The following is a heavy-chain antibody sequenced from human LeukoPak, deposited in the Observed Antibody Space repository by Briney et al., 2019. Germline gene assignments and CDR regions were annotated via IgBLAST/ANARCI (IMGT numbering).Heavy chain of an antibody. D-gene: IGHD2-15*01. V-gene: IGHV4-34*01. Sequence: SETLSLTCAVYGGSFSGYYWSWIRQPPGKGLEWIGEINHSGSTNYNPSLKSRVTISVDTSKNQFSLKLSSVTAADTAVYYCARGRVDFDIVVVVAATKFDYWGQGTLVTVSS. CDR1: GGSFSGYY. J-gene: IGHJ4*02. CDR2: INHSGST. CDR3: ARGRVDFDIVVVVAATKFDY.